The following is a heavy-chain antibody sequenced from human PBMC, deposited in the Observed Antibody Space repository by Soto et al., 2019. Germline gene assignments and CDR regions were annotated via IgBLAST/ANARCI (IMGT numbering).Heavy chain of an antibody. CDR2: IYRSGST. J-gene: IGHJ4*02. Sequence: PSETLSLTCAVSGGSFSSNNWWTWVRQPPGQGLEWIGEIYRSGSTNYNPSLKSRITISLDKSENQFSLQVNSMTAADTAVYYCGSRDPGTSVDYWGQGTPVTVSS. CDR1: GGSFSSNNW. D-gene: IGHD3-10*01. V-gene: IGHV4-4*02. CDR3: GSRDPGTSVDY.